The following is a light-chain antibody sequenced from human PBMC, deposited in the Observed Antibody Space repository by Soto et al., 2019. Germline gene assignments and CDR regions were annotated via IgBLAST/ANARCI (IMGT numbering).Light chain of an antibody. CDR1: QSVSVTY. Sequence: EIVLTQSPGTLSLSPGERATLSCRASQSVSVTYLAWYQQRPGQAPRLLLYGASTRATGIPGRFSGSGSGTDFTLTISRLEPEDLAVYYCQQFGTSPTFGQGTKVEIK. CDR2: GAS. V-gene: IGKV3-20*01. J-gene: IGKJ1*01. CDR3: QQFGTSPT.